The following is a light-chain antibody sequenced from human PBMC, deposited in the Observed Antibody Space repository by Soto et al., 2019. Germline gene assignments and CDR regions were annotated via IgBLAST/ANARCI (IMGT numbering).Light chain of an antibody. CDR1: QSVSSN. Sequence: EIVMTQSPATLSVSPGERATLSCRASQSVSSNLAWYQQKPGQAPRLLIYGASTRATGIPARFSGSGSGTEFTLTISSLQSEDFAFYYCQQYNNWPRGVTFGPGTKVDIK. V-gene: IGKV3-15*01. CDR3: QQYNNWPRGVT. J-gene: IGKJ3*01. CDR2: GAS.